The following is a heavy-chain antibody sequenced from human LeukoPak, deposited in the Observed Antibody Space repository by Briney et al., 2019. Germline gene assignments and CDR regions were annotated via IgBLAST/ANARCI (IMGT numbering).Heavy chain of an antibody. CDR1: GGSISSGSYY. Sequence: SETLSLTCTVSGGSISSGSYYWSWIRQPAGKGLEWIGRIYTSGSTNYNPSLKSRVTISVDTSKNQFSLKLSSVTAADTAVYYCARANNYDFWSGYHVDYWGQGTLVTVSS. J-gene: IGHJ4*02. CDR2: IYTSGST. V-gene: IGHV4-61*02. D-gene: IGHD3-3*01. CDR3: ARANNYDFWSGYHVDY.